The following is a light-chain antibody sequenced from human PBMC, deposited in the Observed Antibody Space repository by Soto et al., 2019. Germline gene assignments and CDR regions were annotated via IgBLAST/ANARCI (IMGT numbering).Light chain of an antibody. J-gene: IGKJ2*01. Sequence: DTVVTQSRASLAMSPGKRWTGSCISSQRLGASLAWYHHRPGQAPRLLLSAPSTRATGVPASFSGSGTGTDFALTTTGLQPEDVAVYYCQQRANWHPRDTVSQGT. CDR2: APS. CDR1: QRLGAS. V-gene: IGKV3D-11*01. CDR3: QQRANWHPRDT.